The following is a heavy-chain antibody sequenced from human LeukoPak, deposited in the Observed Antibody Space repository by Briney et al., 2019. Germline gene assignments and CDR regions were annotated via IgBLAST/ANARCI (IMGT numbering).Heavy chain of an antibody. CDR2: IVVGSGNT. V-gene: IGHV1-58*02. CDR1: GFTFTSSA. CDR3: AAAPWDDYGDLYFDY. Sequence: ASVKVSCKASGFTFTSSAMQWVRQARGQRLEWIGWIVVGSGNTNYAQKFQERVTITRDMSTSTAYMELSSLRSEDTAVYYCAAAPWDDYGDLYFDYWGQGTLVTVSS. J-gene: IGHJ4*02. D-gene: IGHD4-17*01.